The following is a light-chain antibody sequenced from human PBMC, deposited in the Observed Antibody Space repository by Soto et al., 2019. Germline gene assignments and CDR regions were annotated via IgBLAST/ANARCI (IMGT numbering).Light chain of an antibody. V-gene: IGKV1-27*01. CDR3: QKYSSVIT. J-gene: IGKJ5*01. CDR2: AAS. CDR1: QGISNF. Sequence: DIQMTQSPSSLSASVGDRVTITCRASQGISNFLAWYQQKPGKVPKLRISAASTLQSGVPSRFSCSGSGTDFTLTITSLQPEDVATYYCQKYSSVITFGQGTRLEI.